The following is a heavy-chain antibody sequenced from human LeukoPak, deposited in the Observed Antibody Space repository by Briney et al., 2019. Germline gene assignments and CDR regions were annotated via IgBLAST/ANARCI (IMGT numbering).Heavy chain of an antibody. J-gene: IGHJ4*02. D-gene: IGHD2-15*01. Sequence: GGSLRLSCAASGFTFSSAWMAWDRQAPGKRLEWVGRIKSKSDGGTTEYAAPVKGRFTISTDASKNTLYLQMNSLGTEDTAVYYCTTYYCSGGRCYHFDYWGQGSLVTVSP. CDR3: TTYYCSGGRCYHFDY. V-gene: IGHV3-15*01. CDR1: GFTFSSAW. CDR2: IKSKSDGGTT.